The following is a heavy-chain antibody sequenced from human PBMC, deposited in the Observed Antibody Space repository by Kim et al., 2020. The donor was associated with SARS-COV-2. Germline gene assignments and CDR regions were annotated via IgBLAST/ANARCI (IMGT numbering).Heavy chain of an antibody. V-gene: IGHV3-48*03. D-gene: IGHD3-10*01. Sequence: GGSLRLSCAASGFTFSSYEMNWVRQAPGKGLEWVSYISSSGSTIYYADSVKGRFTISRDNAKNSLYLQMNSLRAEDTAVYYCARGGFGESRGAFDIWGQGTMVTVSS. CDR1: GFTFSSYE. CDR2: ISSSGSTI. J-gene: IGHJ3*02. CDR3: ARGGFGESRGAFDI.